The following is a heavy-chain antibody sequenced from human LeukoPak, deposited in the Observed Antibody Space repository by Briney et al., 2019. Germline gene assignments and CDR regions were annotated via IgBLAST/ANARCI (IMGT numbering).Heavy chain of an antibody. V-gene: IGHV4-59*01. CDR2: IYYTGST. D-gene: IGHD2/OR15-2a*01. J-gene: IGHJ3*01. CDR3: ASEVLKSHAFDG. Sequence: SETLSLTCTVSGGSISSYYWSWIRQPPGKGLEWIGYIYYTGSTKYNPSLKSRVTISGDTSKKQFSLNLSSVTAADTAVYYCASEVLKSHAFDGWGQGTMVTVSS. CDR1: GGSISSYY.